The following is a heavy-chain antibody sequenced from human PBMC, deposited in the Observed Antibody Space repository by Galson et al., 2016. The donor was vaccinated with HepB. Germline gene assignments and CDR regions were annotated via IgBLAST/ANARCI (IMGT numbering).Heavy chain of an antibody. CDR3: AGFARYCTSGSCYSDAFDI. CDR2: IYHGGNT. J-gene: IGHJ3*02. CDR1: GGSISSSNW. Sequence: SETQSLTCTVSGGSISSSNWWIWVRQPPGKGLEWIGEIYHGGNTNHNPTLKSRVTISVDKSKNQFSLRLSSGTAADTAVYYCAGFARYCTSGSCYSDAFDIWGQGTMVTVSS. V-gene: IGHV4-4*02. D-gene: IGHD2-15*01.